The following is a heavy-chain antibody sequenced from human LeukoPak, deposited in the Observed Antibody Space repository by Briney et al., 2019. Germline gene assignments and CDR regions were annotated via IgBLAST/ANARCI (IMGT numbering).Heavy chain of an antibody. CDR2: INQDGSEM. J-gene: IGHJ6*02. CDR1: GLPLNCLW. CDR3: ARRAGEIYYYYGMDV. V-gene: IGHV3-7*04. D-gene: IGHD3-16*01. Sequence: GGSLRLSCAPSGLPLNCLWKTWVRQDPGKGLQWVANINQDGSEMYYVDSVKGRFTISRDNAKNSLYLQMNKLRAEDTAVFVCARRAGEIYYYYGMDVWGQGTTVTVPS.